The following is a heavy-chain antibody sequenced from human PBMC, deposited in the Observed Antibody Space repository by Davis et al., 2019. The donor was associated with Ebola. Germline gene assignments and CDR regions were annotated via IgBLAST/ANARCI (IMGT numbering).Heavy chain of an antibody. Sequence: PGGSLRLSCTVSGGSISSYYWSWIRQPPGKGLEWIGYIYYSGSTNYNPSLKSRVTISVDTSKNQFSLKLSSVTAADTAVYYCARLSYRETPDYWGQGTLVTVSS. CDR2: IYYSGST. CDR3: ARLSYRETPDY. CDR1: GGSISSYY. V-gene: IGHV4-59*08. J-gene: IGHJ4*02. D-gene: IGHD3-10*01.